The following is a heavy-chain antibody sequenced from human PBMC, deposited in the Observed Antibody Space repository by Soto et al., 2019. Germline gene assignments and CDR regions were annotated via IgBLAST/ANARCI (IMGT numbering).Heavy chain of an antibody. CDR1: GYSFTSYD. Sequence: QVQLVQSGAGVKKPGASVKVSCKASGYSFTSYDMHWVRQAPGQGLEWMGIINPSSGRTVYALSFQGRVTMTRDTSTTTLYMELTGLRSEDAAVYYCGREGVAETGEIEYWGQGTVVTVSS. J-gene: IGHJ4*02. D-gene: IGHD7-27*01. V-gene: IGHV1-46*01. CDR3: GREGVAETGEIEY. CDR2: INPSSGRT.